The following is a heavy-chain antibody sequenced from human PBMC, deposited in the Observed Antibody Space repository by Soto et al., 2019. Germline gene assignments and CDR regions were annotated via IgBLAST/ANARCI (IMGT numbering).Heavy chain of an antibody. Sequence: QVHLVQSGPEVKRPGSSVKVSCKASGDTFGRNAIHWVRQAPGQGLEWMGGIIPMFPTTNYAQKFKGRLTIYADKSTGTAYMELRSLRSADTALYYCTREAIVVIPAAQPSHFDSWGQGTLVTVSS. V-gene: IGHV1-69*06. CDR3: TREAIVVIPAAQPSHFDS. D-gene: IGHD2-2*01. J-gene: IGHJ4*02. CDR2: IIPMFPTT. CDR1: GDTFGRNA.